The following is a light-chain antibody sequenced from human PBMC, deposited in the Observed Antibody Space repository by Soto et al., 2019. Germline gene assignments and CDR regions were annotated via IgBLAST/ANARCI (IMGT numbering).Light chain of an antibody. CDR3: QQCGHSLRYT. Sequence: EVVLTQSPDTLSLSPGETATLSCRASQAVTGNYLAWYQQKPGQAPRLLIYGTSNRATGIPDRFSGSGSGTYFTLTISRLEPEDLAVYYCQQCGHSLRYTFGQGTKLEIK. CDR2: GTS. V-gene: IGKV3-20*01. CDR1: QAVTGNY. J-gene: IGKJ2*01.